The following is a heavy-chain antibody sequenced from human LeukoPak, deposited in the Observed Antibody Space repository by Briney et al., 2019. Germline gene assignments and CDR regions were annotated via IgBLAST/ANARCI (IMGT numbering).Heavy chain of an antibody. J-gene: IGHJ4*02. D-gene: IGHD6-19*01. V-gene: IGHV3-23*01. CDR3: AKALYSSGWFSSSY. CDR1: GFTFSSYA. Sequence: GGSLRLSCAAPGFTFSSYAVSWVRQAPGKGLEWVSAISGSGGSTYYADSVKGRFTISRDNSKNTLYLQMNSLRAEDTAVYYCAKALYSSGWFSSSYWGQGTLVTVSS. CDR2: ISGSGGST.